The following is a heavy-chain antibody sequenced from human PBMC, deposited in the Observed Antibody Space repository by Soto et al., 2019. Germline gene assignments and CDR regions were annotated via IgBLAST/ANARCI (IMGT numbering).Heavy chain of an antibody. CDR1: GGSVSVGAYY. CDR3: ARDNGRRVRGVSVASYYYGMDV. J-gene: IGHJ6*02. D-gene: IGHD3-10*01. Sequence: PSETLSLTCTVSGGSVSVGAYYWTWIRQHPGKGLEWIGYIFYSGSTYYNPSLKSRVAISVDTSKNQFSLNLNSVTAADTAVYFCARDNGRRVRGVSVASYYYGMDVWGQGTTVTVSS. CDR2: IFYSGST. V-gene: IGHV4-31*03.